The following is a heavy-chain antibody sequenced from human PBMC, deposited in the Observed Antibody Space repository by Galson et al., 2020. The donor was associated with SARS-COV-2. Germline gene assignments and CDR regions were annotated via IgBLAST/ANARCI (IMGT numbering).Heavy chain of an antibody. V-gene: IGHV4-4*02. Sequence: ASETLSLTCSVSGDSISSTNWWNWVRQSLGKGLEWIGEMYHTGITKYNPSLQSRVSISVDKSKNHFSLHLTSVTAADTGIYYCASVPWGGDAYNFYFKYWGRGTLVAVSS. CDR2: MYHTGIT. CDR1: GDSISSTNW. CDR3: ASVPWGGDAYNFYFKY. J-gene: IGHJ4*02. D-gene: IGHD1-1*01.